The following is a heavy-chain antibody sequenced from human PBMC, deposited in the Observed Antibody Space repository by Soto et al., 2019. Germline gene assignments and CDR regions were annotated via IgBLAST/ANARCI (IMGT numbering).Heavy chain of an antibody. CDR3: AREGYGDYAVDY. CDR1: GYSFASYY. CDR2: INPGGTST. V-gene: IGHV1-46*01. D-gene: IGHD4-17*01. J-gene: IGHJ4*02. Sequence: ASVKVSCKASGYSFASYYMHWVRQAPGQGLEWMGLINPGGTSTNYAQKFQGRVTMTRDTSTSTANMELRSLRSEDTAVYYCAREGYGDYAVDYWGQGTLVTVSS.